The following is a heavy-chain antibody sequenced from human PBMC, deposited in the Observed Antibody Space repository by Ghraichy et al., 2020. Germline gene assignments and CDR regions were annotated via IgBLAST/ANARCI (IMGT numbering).Heavy chain of an antibody. CDR1: GGSISSYY. CDR2: IYYSGST. V-gene: IGHV4-59*01. D-gene: IGHD3-3*01. CDR3: ARDSRIFGEGGLDY. Sequence: SETLSLTCTVSGGSISSYYWSWIRQPPGKGLEWIGYIYYSGSTNYNPSLKSRVTISVDTSKNQFSLKLSSVTAADTAVYYCARDSRIFGEGGLDYWGQGTLVTVSS. J-gene: IGHJ4*02.